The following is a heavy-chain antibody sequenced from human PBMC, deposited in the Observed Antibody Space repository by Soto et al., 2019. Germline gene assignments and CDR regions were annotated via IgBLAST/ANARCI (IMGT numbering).Heavy chain of an antibody. CDR3: TRVALTYSVDY. V-gene: IGHV3-74*01. J-gene: IGHJ4*01. D-gene: IGHD2-21*01. CDR1: GFTSSYSW. Sequence: PGGSLRLSCAASGFTSSYSWMHWVRQAPGKGLVWVSRIKSDGSITNYADSVKGRFTISRDNAKNTLYLQMNNLKTEDTAVYYCTRVALTYSVDYWGHGTLVTVSS. CDR2: IKSDGSIT.